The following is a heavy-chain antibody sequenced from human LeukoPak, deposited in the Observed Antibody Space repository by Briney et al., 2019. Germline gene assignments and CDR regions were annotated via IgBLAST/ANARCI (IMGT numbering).Heavy chain of an antibody. Sequence: GGSLRLSCAASGFTFSSYAMNWVRQAPGKGLEWVSAISGSGGTTYHADSVKGRFTVSRDNSKNTLYLQMNSLRADDTAVYYCARDVGVLDYWGQGTLVTVSS. J-gene: IGHJ4*02. V-gene: IGHV3-23*01. D-gene: IGHD3-10*01. CDR1: GFTFSSYA. CDR2: ISGSGGTT. CDR3: ARDVGVLDY.